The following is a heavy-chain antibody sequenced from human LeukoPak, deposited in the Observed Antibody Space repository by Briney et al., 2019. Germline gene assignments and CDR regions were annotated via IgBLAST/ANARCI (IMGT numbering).Heavy chain of an antibody. CDR2: IYVDGRTT. J-gene: IGHJ5*02. Sequence: GGSLRLTCVASVFTFSNYWMHWVRQPPGNGLVWVSRIYVDGRTTNYADSVKGRFTISRDNAKNTVYLEMNSLSVEDTATYYCIRDFRSADLWGQGTLVTVTS. CDR3: IRDFRSADL. CDR1: VFTFSNYW. V-gene: IGHV3-74*01.